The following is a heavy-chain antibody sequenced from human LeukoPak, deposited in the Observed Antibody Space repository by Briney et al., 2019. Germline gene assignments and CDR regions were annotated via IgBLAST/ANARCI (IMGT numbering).Heavy chain of an antibody. CDR2: IYNGGST. J-gene: IGHJ4*02. Sequence: GSLRLSCAASGFTVNSMYMNWVRQAPGKGLEWVSVIYNGGSTYYADSVKGRFTISRDNSKNTLYLQMNNLRAEDTAMYYCAGRYTGSFFAYWGQGTLVTVSS. V-gene: IGHV3-66*01. D-gene: IGHD1-26*01. CDR1: GFTVNSMY. CDR3: AGRYTGSFFAY.